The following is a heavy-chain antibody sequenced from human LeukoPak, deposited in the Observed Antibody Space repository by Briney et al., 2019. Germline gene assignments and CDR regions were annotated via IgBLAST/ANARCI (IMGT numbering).Heavy chain of an antibody. CDR2: IWYDGSNK. Sequence: PGGSLRLSCAASGFTLSSYGMHWVRQAPGKGLEWVAVIWYDGSNKYYADSVKGRFTISRDNSKNTQYLQMNSLRAEDTAVYYCAKAGPRYSSSSDPSQFFDYWGQGTLVTVSS. CDR3: AKAGPRYSSSSDPSQFFDY. V-gene: IGHV3-33*06. CDR1: GFTLSSYG. J-gene: IGHJ4*02. D-gene: IGHD6-6*01.